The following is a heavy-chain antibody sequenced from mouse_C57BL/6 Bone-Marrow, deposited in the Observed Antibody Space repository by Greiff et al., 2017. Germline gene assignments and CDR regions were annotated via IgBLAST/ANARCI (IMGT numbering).Heavy chain of an antibody. CDR2: IDPSDSYT. J-gene: IGHJ1*03. CDR1: GYTFTSYW. Sequence: QVQLQQPGAELVKPGASVKLSCKASGYTFTSYWMQWVKQRPGQGLEWIGEIDPSDSYTNYNQKVKGKATLTVDTSSSTAYMQLSSLTSEDSAVYYCAVSPLDVDVWGTGTTVTVSS. D-gene: IGHD6-1*01. CDR3: AVSPLDVDV. V-gene: IGHV1-50*01.